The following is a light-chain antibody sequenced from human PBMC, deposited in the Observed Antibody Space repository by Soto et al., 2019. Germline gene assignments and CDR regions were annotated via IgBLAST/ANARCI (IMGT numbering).Light chain of an antibody. J-gene: IGKJ2*01. CDR2: GAS. CDR1: QTFGSTY. CDR3: QQFGTSPLYT. Sequence: ESVFTQSQGTLSLSPGEIVTLSCRARQTFGSTYLAWYQQRPGQSPRLLIYGASRRASGIPDRFRGSGSGPDFTLTISILEPEDFAVYYCQQFGTSPLYTFGQGTKLEI. V-gene: IGKV3-20*01.